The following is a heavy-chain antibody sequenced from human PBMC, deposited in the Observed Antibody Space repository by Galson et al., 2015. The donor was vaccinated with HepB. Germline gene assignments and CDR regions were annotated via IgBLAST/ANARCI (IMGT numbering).Heavy chain of an antibody. J-gene: IGHJ4*02. V-gene: IGHV1-18*04. Sequence: SVKVSCKASGYTFTSYGISWVRQAPGQGLEWMGWISAYNGNTNYAQKLQGRVTMTTDTSTSTAYMELRSLRSDDTAVYYCARDLTIRSIAVAGTVDYWGQGTLVTVSS. D-gene: IGHD6-19*01. CDR3: ARDLTIRSIAVAGTVDY. CDR1: GYTFTSYG. CDR2: ISAYNGNT.